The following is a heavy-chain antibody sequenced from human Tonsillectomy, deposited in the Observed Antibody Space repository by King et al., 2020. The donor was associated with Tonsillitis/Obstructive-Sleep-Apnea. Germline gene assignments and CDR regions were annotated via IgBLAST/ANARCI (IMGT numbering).Heavy chain of an antibody. J-gene: IGHJ4*02. D-gene: IGHD6-19*01. CDR1: GYTFTGYY. V-gene: IGHV1-2*05. CDR2: INPNSGGT. Sequence: VQLVQSGAEVKKPGASVKVSCKASGYTFTGYYMHWVRQAPGQGLEWMGRINPNSGGTNYAQKFQGRVTMTRDTSISTAYMELGRLRSDDTVVYYCAREVAGILDYFDYWGQGTLVTVSS. CDR3: AREVAGILDYFDY.